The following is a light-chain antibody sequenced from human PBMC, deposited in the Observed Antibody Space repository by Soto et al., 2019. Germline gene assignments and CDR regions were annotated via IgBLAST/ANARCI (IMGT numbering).Light chain of an antibody. Sequence: EIVLTQSPGTLSLSPGERATLSCRASQSVSSSYLAWYQQKPGQAPRLLIYGASSRATGIPDRFSGSGSGXXXXXXXXXLXPEXXXXYYCXXYGSSLFTFGPGTKVDIK. J-gene: IGKJ3*01. CDR3: XXYGSSLFT. CDR1: QSVSSSY. CDR2: GAS. V-gene: IGKV3-20*01.